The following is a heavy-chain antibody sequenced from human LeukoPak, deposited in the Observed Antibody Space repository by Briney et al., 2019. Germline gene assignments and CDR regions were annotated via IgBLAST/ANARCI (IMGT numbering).Heavy chain of an antibody. D-gene: IGHD5-12*01. J-gene: IGHJ3*02. CDR3: ARGRGYRSPDAFDI. V-gene: IGHV3-66*01. Sequence: PGGSLRLSCAASEFSVGSNYMTWVRQAPGKGLEWVSLIYSGGSTYYADSVKGRFTISRDNAKNTLYLQMNSLRAEDTAVYYCARGRGYRSPDAFDIWGQGTMVTVSS. CDR2: IYSGGST. CDR1: EFSVGSNY.